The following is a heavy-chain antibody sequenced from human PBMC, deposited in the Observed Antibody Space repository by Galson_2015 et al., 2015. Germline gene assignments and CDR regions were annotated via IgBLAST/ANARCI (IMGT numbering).Heavy chain of an antibody. CDR3: ARLLTELVTMFTDYYYGLDV. J-gene: IGHJ6*02. D-gene: IGHD6-13*01. CDR2: MNPNTGNT. Sequence: SVKVSCKASGYTFTSYDINWVRQVPGQGPEWMGWMNPNTGNTGYAQSFQGRVTLTRDTSINTAYMELSSLTPEDTAVYYCARLLTELVTMFTDYYYGLDVWGQGTTVTVS. V-gene: IGHV1-8*01. CDR1: GYTFTSYD.